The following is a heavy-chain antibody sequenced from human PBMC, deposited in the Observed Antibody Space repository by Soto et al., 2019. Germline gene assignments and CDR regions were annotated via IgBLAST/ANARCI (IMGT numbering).Heavy chain of an antibody. V-gene: IGHV4-4*02. CDR1: GDSINNSHW. J-gene: IGHJ5*02. Sequence: QVQLQESGPGLVQPSGTLSLTCAVSGDSINNSHWWSWVRQTPGKGLEWIGETYHSGTTNYNPSLKTRVTISIDKSKNQFSLKMTSVTAAATAVYYCAREVNSSPARGPNWFDPWGQGTLVTVSS. CDR2: TYHSGTT. CDR3: AREVNSSPARGPNWFDP. D-gene: IGHD6-13*01.